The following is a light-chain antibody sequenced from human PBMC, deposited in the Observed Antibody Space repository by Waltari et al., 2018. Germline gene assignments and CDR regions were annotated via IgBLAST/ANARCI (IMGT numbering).Light chain of an antibody. CDR1: QSVISY. CDR3: QQRRNWPRLFT. V-gene: IGKV3-11*01. Sequence: EIVLTQSPATLSLSPGERATLSCRASQSVISYLAWYHQQPGQTPRLLIYDTSFRAACIPDRFSGRWSGTDFTLTISSVEPEDSAVYYCQQRRNWPRLFTFGGGTKVEIK. J-gene: IGKJ4*01. CDR2: DTS.